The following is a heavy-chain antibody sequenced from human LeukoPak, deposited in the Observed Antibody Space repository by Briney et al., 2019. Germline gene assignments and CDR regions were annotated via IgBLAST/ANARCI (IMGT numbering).Heavy chain of an antibody. CDR3: ARLVYDSSGYFDY. D-gene: IGHD3-22*01. V-gene: IGHV4-39*01. CDR2: IYYSGST. Sequence: SETLSLTCTVSGGSISSSSYYWGWIRQPPGKGLGWIGSIYYSGSTYYNPSLKSRVTISVDTSKNQFSLKLSSVTAADTAVYYCARLVYDSSGYFDYWGQGTLVTVSS. CDR1: GGSISSSSYY. J-gene: IGHJ4*02.